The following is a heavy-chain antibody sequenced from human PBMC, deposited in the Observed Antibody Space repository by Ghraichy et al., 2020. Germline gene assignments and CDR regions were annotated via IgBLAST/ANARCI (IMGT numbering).Heavy chain of an antibody. D-gene: IGHD3-10*01. CDR2: IRYDGSNK. CDR3: AKVPSGSDAFDI. Sequence: GESLNISCAASGFTFSSYGMHWVRQAPGKGLEWVAFIRYDGSNKNYADSVKGRFTISRDNSKNTLYLQMNSLRAEDTAVYYCAKVPSGSDAFDIWGQGTMVTVSS. V-gene: IGHV3-30*02. J-gene: IGHJ3*02. CDR1: GFTFSSYG.